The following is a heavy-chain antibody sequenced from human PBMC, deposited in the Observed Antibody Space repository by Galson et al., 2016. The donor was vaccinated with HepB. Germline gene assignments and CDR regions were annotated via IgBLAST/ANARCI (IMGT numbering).Heavy chain of an antibody. Sequence: SLRLSCAASGFSFSSYAMSWARQAPGKGLEWVSTITGSGGTTYYADSVKGRFTISRDNSKNTLYLQMNSLRVEDTAVYYCARDGNADSPWGQGTLVTVSS. J-gene: IGHJ5*02. D-gene: IGHD4-17*01. CDR3: ARDGNADSP. CDR2: ITGSGGTT. CDR1: GFSFSSYA. V-gene: IGHV3-23*01.